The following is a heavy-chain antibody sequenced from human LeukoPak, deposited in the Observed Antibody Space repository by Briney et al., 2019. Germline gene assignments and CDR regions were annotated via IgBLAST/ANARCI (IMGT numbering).Heavy chain of an antibody. CDR1: GFTFDGYG. CDR2: IKGDGSDK. V-gene: IGHV3-7*01. D-gene: IGHD3-22*01. J-gene: IGHJ4*02. Sequence: GGSLRLSCAASGFTFDGYGLNWVRQAPGKGLEWVANIKGDGSDKYYVGSVKGRFTISRDNAKSSLYLQMNGLRAEDTAVYYCARGRFNYDSSGYSSFYHWGQGTLVTVSS. CDR3: ARGRFNYDSSGYSSFYH.